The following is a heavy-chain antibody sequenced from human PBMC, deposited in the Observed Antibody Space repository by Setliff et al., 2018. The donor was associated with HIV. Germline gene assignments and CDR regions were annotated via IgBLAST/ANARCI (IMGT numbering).Heavy chain of an antibody. Sequence: SETLSLTCTVSGGSISSSDYYWGWIRQPPGKGLEWLATIYYSGSTYYNPSLMSRVTISVDTPENQFSLKLTSVPAADTAVYYCAKTIRDVLVLAADNYMDVWGKGTTVTVSS. J-gene: IGHJ6*03. D-gene: IGHD2-15*01. CDR3: AKTIRDVLVLAADNYMDV. V-gene: IGHV4-39*07. CDR2: IYYSGST. CDR1: GGSISSSDYY.